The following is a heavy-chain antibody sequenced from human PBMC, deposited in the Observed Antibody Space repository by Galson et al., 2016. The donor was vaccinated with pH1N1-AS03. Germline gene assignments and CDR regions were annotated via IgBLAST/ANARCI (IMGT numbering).Heavy chain of an antibody. CDR1: GGSLSRGDYY. Sequence: LSLTCTVSGGSLSRGDYYWSWIRQPPGKGLEWIGYIYYSGSTSYNPSLNSRLTISVETSKNQFSLKLTSVTAADTAVYHCARVSLGGMVRVDDMLGTFDIWGQGTMVTVS. D-gene: IGHD3-10*01. CDR2: IYYSGST. CDR3: ARVSLGGMVRVDDMLGTFDI. J-gene: IGHJ3*02. V-gene: IGHV4-30-4*01.